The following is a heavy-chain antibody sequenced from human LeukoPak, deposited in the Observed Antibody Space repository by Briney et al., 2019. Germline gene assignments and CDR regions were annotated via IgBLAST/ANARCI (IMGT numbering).Heavy chain of an antibody. Sequence: PGGSLKLSRAASGFTFSGSAMHWVRQASGKGLEWVGRIRSKANSYATAYAASVKGRFTISRDDSKNTAYLQMNSLRAEDTAVYYCARDGDLVGATYFDYWGQGTLVTVSS. CDR2: IRSKANSYAT. J-gene: IGHJ4*02. V-gene: IGHV3-73*01. D-gene: IGHD1-26*01. CDR1: GFTFSGSA. CDR3: ARDGDLVGATYFDY.